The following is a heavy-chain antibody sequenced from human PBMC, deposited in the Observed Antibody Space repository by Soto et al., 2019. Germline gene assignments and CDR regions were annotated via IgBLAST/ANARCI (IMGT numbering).Heavy chain of an antibody. D-gene: IGHD2-21*02. J-gene: IGHJ3*02. CDR1: GFTFSSYA. CDR3: ARKEQVTHAFDI. Sequence: GGSLRLSCAASGFTFSSYAMHWIRRAPGKGLEWVAVISYDGSKNYYTDSVKGRFTISRDNSKSTLYLQMNSLRAEDTALYYCARKEQVTHAFDIWGQGTMVTVS. V-gene: IGHV3-30-3*01. CDR2: ISYDGSKN.